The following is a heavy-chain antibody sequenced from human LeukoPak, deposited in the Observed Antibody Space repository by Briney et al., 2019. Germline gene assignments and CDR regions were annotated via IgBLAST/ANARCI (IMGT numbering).Heavy chain of an antibody. V-gene: IGHV4-30-2*01. D-gene: IGHD6-6*01. J-gene: IGHJ5*02. Sequence: PSETLSLTCTVSGGSISSGGYYWSWIRQPPGKGLEWIGYIYHSGSTYYNPSLKSRVTISVDRSKNQFSLKLSSVTAADTAVYYCARDGSSSSGDWFDPWGQGTLVTVSS. CDR3: ARDGSSSSGDWFDP. CDR2: IYHSGST. CDR1: GGSISSGGYY.